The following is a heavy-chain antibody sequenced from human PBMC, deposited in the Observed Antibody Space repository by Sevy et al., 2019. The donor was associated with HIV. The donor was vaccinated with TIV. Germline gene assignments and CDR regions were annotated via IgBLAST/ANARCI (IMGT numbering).Heavy chain of an antibody. D-gene: IGHD3-10*01. CDR1: GYTFSGYD. Sequence: ASVKVSCKASGYTFSGYDMYWVRQAPGQGLEWMGWITPNSGGTNYAQKFQGRVTMTRDTSISTAYMELSRLRSDDTAIYYCARGGSDYYYMDVWGKGTTVTVSS. J-gene: IGHJ6*03. CDR3: ARGGSDYYYMDV. V-gene: IGHV1-2*02. CDR2: ITPNSGGT.